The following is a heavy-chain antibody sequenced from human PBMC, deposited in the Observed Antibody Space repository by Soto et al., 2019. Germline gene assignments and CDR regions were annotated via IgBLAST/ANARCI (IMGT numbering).Heavy chain of an antibody. J-gene: IGHJ3*01. D-gene: IGHD4-17*01. Sequence: GGSLRLSCAASGFTFSTYAMSWVRQAPGKGLEWVSAISGSGSDTYHADSVEGRFSISRDNSISTLYLQMNSLRTEDTAVYYCAHPRGYGVLDAYDFWGQGAMVTVSS. V-gene: IGHV3-23*01. CDR2: ISGSGSDT. CDR1: GFTFSTYA. CDR3: AHPRGYGVLDAYDF.